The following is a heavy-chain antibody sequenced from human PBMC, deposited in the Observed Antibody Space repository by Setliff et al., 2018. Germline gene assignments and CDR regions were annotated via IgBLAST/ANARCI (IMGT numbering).Heavy chain of an antibody. Sequence: SETLSLTCAAYGGTFSDYYWTWVRQTPGKGLEWIGFIYHDGNPKFNPSVNYNPSLKSRATISIDTSKDQFSLKLISMSAADTAVYFCARGRNIAARLLDSWGQGALVTVSS. CDR2: IYHDGNPKFNPSV. V-gene: IGHV4-34*08. CDR1: GGTFSDYY. D-gene: IGHD6-6*01. CDR3: ARGRNIAARLLDS. J-gene: IGHJ4*02.